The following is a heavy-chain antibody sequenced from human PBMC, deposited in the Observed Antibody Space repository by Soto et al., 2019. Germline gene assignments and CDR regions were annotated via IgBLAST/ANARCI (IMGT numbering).Heavy chain of an antibody. V-gene: IGHV1-69*01. CDR2: IIPVFGIA. CDR1: GGTFSSYG. Sequence: QVQLVQSGAEVKKPGSSVIVSCKASGGTFSSYGLSWVRQAPGQGLEWMGRIIPVFGIANYAQKFQGKVIITADESTSTAYMELSSLRSEDTAVYYCARGLYYYDSSGYSDAFDVWGQGTLVTVSS. CDR3: ARGLYYYDSSGYSDAFDV. D-gene: IGHD3-22*01. J-gene: IGHJ3*01.